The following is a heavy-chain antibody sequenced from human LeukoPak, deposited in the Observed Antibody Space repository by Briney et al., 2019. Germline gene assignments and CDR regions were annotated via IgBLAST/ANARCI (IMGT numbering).Heavy chain of an antibody. CDR3: ARAPSLVVTASPWLGWFDP. CDR2: IIPIFGTA. V-gene: IGHV1-69*01. D-gene: IGHD2-21*02. Sequence: SVKVSCKATGGTFSSYAISWVRQAPGQGLEWMGGIIPIFGTAKYAQKFQGRVTITADELTRTAYMELSSLRSEDTAVYYCARAPSLVVTASPWLGWFDPWGQGTLVTVSS. J-gene: IGHJ5*02. CDR1: GGTFSSYA.